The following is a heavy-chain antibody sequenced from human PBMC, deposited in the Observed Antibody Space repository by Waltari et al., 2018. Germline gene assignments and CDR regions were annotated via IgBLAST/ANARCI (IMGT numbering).Heavy chain of an antibody. CDR3: ARSIVVVPADTGYYYYYMDV. V-gene: IGHV4-38-2*01. CDR1: GYSISSGYY. D-gene: IGHD2-2*01. J-gene: IGHJ6*03. Sequence: QVQLQESGPGLVKPSETLSLTCPVSGYSISSGYYWGWIRQPHAKGLEWIGSIYHSWSTNYNPSLKSRVTMSVDTSKNQFSLKLSSVTAADTAVYYCARSIVVVPADTGYYYYYMDVWGKGTTVTVSS. CDR2: IYHSWST.